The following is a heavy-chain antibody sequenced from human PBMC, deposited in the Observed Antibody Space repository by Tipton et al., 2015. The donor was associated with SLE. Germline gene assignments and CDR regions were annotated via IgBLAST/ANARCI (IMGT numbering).Heavy chain of an antibody. D-gene: IGHD3-16*02. CDR1: GDSISSHY. Sequence: TLSLTCTVSGDSISSHYWSWIRQPPGKGLEWIGYIYYSGSTNYNPSLKSRVTISVDTSKNQFSLKLSSVTAADTAVYYCARIGVGGVIATDAFDIWGQGTMVTVSS. J-gene: IGHJ3*02. CDR3: ARIGVGGVIATDAFDI. CDR2: IYYSGST. V-gene: IGHV4-59*11.